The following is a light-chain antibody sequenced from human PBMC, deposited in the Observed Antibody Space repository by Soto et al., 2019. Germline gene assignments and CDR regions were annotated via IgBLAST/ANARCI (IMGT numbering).Light chain of an antibody. Sequence: EIVLTQSPDTLSLSPGERATLSCRASQSVSSSFLAWYHQKPSQAPRLLIYRASSRATGIPDRFTGSGSGTDFTLTISRLEPEDFAVYYCQQYESSPLTFGGGTKVEIK. CDR2: RAS. V-gene: IGKV3-20*01. CDR3: QQYESSPLT. CDR1: QSVSSSF. J-gene: IGKJ4*01.